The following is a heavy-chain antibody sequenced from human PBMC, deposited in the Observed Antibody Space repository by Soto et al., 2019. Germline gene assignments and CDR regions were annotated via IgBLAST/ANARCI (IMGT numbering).Heavy chain of an antibody. V-gene: IGHV4-34*01. Sequence: PSETLSLSCAVYGGSFSGYYWSWIRQPPGKGLEWIGEINHSGSTNYNPSLRSRVTISVDTSKNQFSLKLSSVTAADTAVYYCARGHYDFWSGYYHRTFDYWGQGNLVTVSS. CDR2: INHSGST. CDR3: ARGHYDFWSGYYHRTFDY. CDR1: GGSFSGYY. J-gene: IGHJ4*02. D-gene: IGHD3-3*01.